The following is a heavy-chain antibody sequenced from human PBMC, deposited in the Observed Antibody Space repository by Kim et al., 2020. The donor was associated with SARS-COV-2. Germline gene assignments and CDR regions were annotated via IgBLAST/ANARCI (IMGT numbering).Heavy chain of an antibody. Sequence: GGSLRLSCAASGFTFSDYYMSWIRQAPGKGLEWVSYISSSSSYTNYADSVKGRFTISRDNAKNSLYLQMNSLRAEDTAVYYCARGDGYNYYYYGMDVWGQGTTVTVSS. J-gene: IGHJ6*02. CDR2: ISSSSSYT. D-gene: IGHD5-12*01. CDR3: ARGDGYNYYYYGMDV. V-gene: IGHV3-11*05. CDR1: GFTFSDYY.